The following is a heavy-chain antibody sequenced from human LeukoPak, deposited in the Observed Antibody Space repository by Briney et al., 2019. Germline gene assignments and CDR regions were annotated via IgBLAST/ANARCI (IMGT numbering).Heavy chain of an antibody. CDR1: GYTFTGYY. CDR2: INPNSGGT. J-gene: IGHJ5*02. V-gene: IGHV1-2*02. CDR3: ARGGDILTGYYRTLYNWFDP. Sequence: ASVKVSCKASGYTFTGYYMHWVRQAPGQGLEWMGWINPNSGGTNYAQKFQGRVTMTRDTSISTAYMELSTLRSDDTAVYYCARGGDILTGYYRTLYNWFDPWGQGTLVTVSS. D-gene: IGHD3-9*01.